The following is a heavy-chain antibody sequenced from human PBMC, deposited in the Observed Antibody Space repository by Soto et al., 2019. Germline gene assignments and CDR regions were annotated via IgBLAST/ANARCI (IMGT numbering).Heavy chain of an antibody. Sequence: ASVKVSCKASGYTFTSYGISWVRQAPGQGLEWMGWISAYNGNTNYAQKLQGRVTMTTDTSTSTAYMELRSLRSDDTAVYYCARIMDPPYYYYYGMDVWGQGTTVTVSS. J-gene: IGHJ6*02. CDR2: ISAYNGNT. V-gene: IGHV1-18*01. CDR3: ARIMDPPYYYYYGMDV. CDR1: GYTFTSYG. D-gene: IGHD2-2*03.